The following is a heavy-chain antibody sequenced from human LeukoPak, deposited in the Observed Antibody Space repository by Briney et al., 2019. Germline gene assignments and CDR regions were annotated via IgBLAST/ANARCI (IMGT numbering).Heavy chain of an antibody. Sequence: GGSLRLSCAASGFTFDDYAMHWVRQAPGKGLEWVSAISWNSGSIAYADSVKDRFTFSRDNAKNSLYLQMNSLRAEDTAVYYCARVARGIAVWTFDYWGQGTLVTVSS. D-gene: IGHD6-19*01. CDR1: GFTFDDYA. CDR3: ARVARGIAVWTFDY. J-gene: IGHJ4*02. CDR2: ISWNSGSI. V-gene: IGHV3-9*01.